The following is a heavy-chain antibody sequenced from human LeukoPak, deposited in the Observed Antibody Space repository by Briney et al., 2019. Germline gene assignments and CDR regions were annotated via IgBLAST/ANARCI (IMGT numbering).Heavy chain of an antibody. CDR2: INPNSGGT. D-gene: IGHD3-3*01. CDR3: ARFRTIFGVFDY. J-gene: IGHJ4*02. CDR1: GYTFTGYY. V-gene: IGHV1-2*02. Sequence: ASVKVSCKASGYTFTGYYMHWVRQAPGQGLECMGWINPNSGGTNYAQKFQGRVTMTRDTSISTAYMELSRLRSDDTAVYYCARFRTIFGVFDYWGQGTLVTVSS.